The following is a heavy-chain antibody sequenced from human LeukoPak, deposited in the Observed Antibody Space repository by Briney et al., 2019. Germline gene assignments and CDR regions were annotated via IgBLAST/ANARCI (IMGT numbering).Heavy chain of an antibody. J-gene: IGHJ6*02. V-gene: IGHV1-69*01. CDR3: ARDYRDYYDSSGYYPNYYYYYYGMDV. CDR1: GGTFSSYA. Sequence: WASVKVSCKASGGTFSSYAISWVRQAPGQGLERMGGIIPIFGTASYAQKFQGRVTITADESTSTAYMELSSLRSEDTAVYYCARDYRDYYDSSGYYPNYYYYYYGMDVWGQGTTVTVSS. CDR2: IIPIFGTA. D-gene: IGHD3-22*01.